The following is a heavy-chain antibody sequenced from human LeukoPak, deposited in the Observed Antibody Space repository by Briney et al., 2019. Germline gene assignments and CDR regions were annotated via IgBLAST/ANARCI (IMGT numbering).Heavy chain of an antibody. CDR1: GFPFSSFA. J-gene: IGHJ4*02. D-gene: IGHD6-13*01. Sequence: PGGSLRLSCAASGFPFSSFAMSWVRQAPGKGLEWVSSISGSGDRTDYADSVKGRFTISRDNSKNTLYPQMNSLRAEDTAVYYCAKDRGYTSIWYYFDYWGQGTLVTVSS. CDR2: ISGSGDRT. CDR3: AKDRGYTSIWYYFDY. V-gene: IGHV3-23*01.